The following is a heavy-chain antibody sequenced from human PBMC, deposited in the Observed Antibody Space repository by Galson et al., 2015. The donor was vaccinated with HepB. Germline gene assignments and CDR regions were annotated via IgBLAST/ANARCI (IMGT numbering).Heavy chain of an antibody. CDR1: GFTFSSYG. CDR3: ARDMAVVSLSCDY. D-gene: IGHD4-23*01. Sequence: SLRLSCAASGFTFSSYGMHWVRQAPGKGLEWVAVIWYDGSNKYYADSVKGRFTISRDNSKNTLYLQMNSLRAEDTAVYYCARDMAVVSLSCDYWGQGTLVTVSS. CDR2: IWYDGSNK. J-gene: IGHJ4*02. V-gene: IGHV3-33*01.